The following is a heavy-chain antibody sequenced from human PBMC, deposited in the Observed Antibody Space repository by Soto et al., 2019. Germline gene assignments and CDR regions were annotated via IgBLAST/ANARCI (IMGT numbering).Heavy chain of an antibody. D-gene: IGHD6-13*01. Sequence: GASVKVSCKASGYTFTSYYMHWVRQAPGQGLEWVGIINPSGGSTRSAQKFQGRVTMTRDTSTNTVYMELSSLRSEDTAVYYCAREGVAAAGTRSTILYFYYYMDVWGKGTTVTVSS. CDR1: GYTFTSYY. V-gene: IGHV1-46*03. CDR2: INPSGGST. CDR3: AREGVAAAGTRSTILYFYYYMDV. J-gene: IGHJ6*03.